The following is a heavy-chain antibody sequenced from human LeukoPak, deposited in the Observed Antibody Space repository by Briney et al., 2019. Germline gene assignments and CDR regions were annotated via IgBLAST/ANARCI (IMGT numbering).Heavy chain of an antibody. J-gene: IGHJ6*03. CDR1: GFTFSSYA. CDR2: ISDSGGST. CDR3: AKAGETYYYDSSGYYHYYYYYMDV. V-gene: IGHV3-23*01. D-gene: IGHD3-22*01. Sequence: GGSLRLSGAASGFTFSSYAMTWVRQAPGKGLEWVSAISDSGGSTYYADSVKGRFTISRDNSKNTLYLQMNSLRAEDTAVYYCAKAGETYYYDSSGYYHYYYYYMDVWGKGTTVTVSS.